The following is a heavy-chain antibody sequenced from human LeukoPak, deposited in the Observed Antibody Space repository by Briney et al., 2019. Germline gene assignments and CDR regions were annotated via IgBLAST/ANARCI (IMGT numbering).Heavy chain of an antibody. CDR1: GYTFTDYT. CDR2: INGGSGNT. Sequence: ASVKVSCKASGYTFTDYTMHWLRQAPGQRLDWMGWINGGSGNTKYSPEFQGRVTITRDTSASTAYMELSSLRSEDTAVYYCANPRYDSSGYYYVDWGQGTLVTVSS. CDR3: ANPRYDSSGYYYVD. V-gene: IGHV1-3*01. J-gene: IGHJ4*02. D-gene: IGHD3-22*01.